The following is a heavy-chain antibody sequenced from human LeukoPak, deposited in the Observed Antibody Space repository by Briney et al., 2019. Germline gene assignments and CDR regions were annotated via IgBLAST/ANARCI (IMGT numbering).Heavy chain of an antibody. D-gene: IGHD5-18*01. Sequence: GGSLRLSRAASGFTFSSYAMSWVRQAPGKGLEWVSAISGSGGSTYYADSVKGRFTISRDNSKNTLYLQMNSLRAEDTAVYYCAKVGYSYGYYFDYWGQGTLVTVSS. CDR3: AKVGYSYGYYFDY. J-gene: IGHJ4*02. CDR1: GFTFSSYA. CDR2: ISGSGGST. V-gene: IGHV3-23*01.